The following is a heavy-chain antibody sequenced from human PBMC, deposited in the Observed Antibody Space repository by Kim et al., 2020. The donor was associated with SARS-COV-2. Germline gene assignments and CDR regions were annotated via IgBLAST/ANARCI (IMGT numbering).Heavy chain of an antibody. CDR2: ITPIFGET. V-gene: IGHV1-69*13. J-gene: IGHJ5*02. D-gene: IGHD3-3*01. CDR1: GDALSRDA. CDR3: ARDTLLDHSFDP. Sequence: SVKVSCRASGDALSRDALSWVRQAPGQGLEWMGGITPIFGETTYAQKFQGRVTITADESTETAYMELRGLTSDDTAVYYCARDTLLDHSFDP.